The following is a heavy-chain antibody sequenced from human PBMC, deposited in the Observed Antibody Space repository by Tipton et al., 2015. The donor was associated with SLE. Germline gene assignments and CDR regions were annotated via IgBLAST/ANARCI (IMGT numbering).Heavy chain of an antibody. CDR2: IYYSGGT. CDR3: AREVIAAARGGWFDP. D-gene: IGHD6-13*01. V-gene: IGHV4-61*01. J-gene: IGHJ5*02. CDR1: GGSISSSSYY. Sequence: TLSLTCTVSGGSISSSSYYWSWIRQPPGKGLEWIGYIYYSGGTNYNPSLKSRVTISVDTSKNQFSLKLSSVTAADTAVYYCAREVIAAARGGWFDPWGQGTLVTVSS.